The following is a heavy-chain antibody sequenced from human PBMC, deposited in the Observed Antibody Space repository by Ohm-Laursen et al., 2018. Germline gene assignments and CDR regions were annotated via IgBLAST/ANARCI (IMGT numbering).Heavy chain of an antibody. Sequence: SSVKVSCKASGYTFTGYYMHWVRQAPGQGLEWMGWIRVYNGHTNYAQKLQGRVTMTTDTSTSTAYMELRSLRSDDTAVYYCAGRGYWGQGTLVTVSS. J-gene: IGHJ4*02. V-gene: IGHV1-18*04. CDR1: GYTFTGYY. CDR2: IRVYNGHT. CDR3: AGRGY.